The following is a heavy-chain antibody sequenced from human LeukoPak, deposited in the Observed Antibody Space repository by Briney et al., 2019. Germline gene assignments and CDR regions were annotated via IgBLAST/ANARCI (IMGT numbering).Heavy chain of an antibody. CDR1: GFTFSSYS. Sequence: GSLRLSCAASGFTFSSYSMNWVRQAPGNGLEWVSYISSSSSTIYYADSVRGRFTISRDNAKNSLYLQMNSLRAEDTAVYYCAREVVPAALRAFDIWGQGTMVTVSS. J-gene: IGHJ3*02. D-gene: IGHD2-2*01. CDR2: ISSSSSTI. V-gene: IGHV3-48*01. CDR3: AREVVPAALRAFDI.